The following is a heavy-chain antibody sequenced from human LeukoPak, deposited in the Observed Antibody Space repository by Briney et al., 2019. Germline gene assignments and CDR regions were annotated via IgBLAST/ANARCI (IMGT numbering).Heavy chain of an antibody. D-gene: IGHD3-3*01. Sequence: GGSLRLSCAASGFTFSSYSMNWVRQAPGKGLEWVSSISSSSSYIYYADSVKGRFTISRDNAKNSLYLQLNSLRAEDTAAYYCARAYNDFWTGYRIPSDYWGQGTLVTVSS. J-gene: IGHJ4*02. CDR2: ISSSSSYI. CDR3: ARAYNDFWTGYRIPSDY. CDR1: GFTFSSYS. V-gene: IGHV3-21*01.